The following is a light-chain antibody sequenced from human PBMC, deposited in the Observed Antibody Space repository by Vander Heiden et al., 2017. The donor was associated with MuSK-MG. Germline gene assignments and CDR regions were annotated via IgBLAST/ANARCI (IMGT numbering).Light chain of an antibody. CDR2: EVS. CDR3: ASHGGSNNFVI. Sequence: QSALTQPPSASGSPGQSVTIPCTGTSSDVGGYNYVSWYQKHPGKAPKLMIFEVSKRPSGVPDRFSGSKSGNTASLTVSGLQAEDEADYYCASHGGSNNFVIFGGGTKVTVL. J-gene: IGLJ2*01. CDR1: SSDVGGYNY. V-gene: IGLV2-8*01.